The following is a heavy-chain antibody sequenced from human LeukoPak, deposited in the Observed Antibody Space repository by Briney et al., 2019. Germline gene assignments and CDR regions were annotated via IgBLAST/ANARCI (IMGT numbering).Heavy chain of an antibody. J-gene: IGHJ2*01. V-gene: IGHV4-4*07. CDR1: GGSISSYY. CDR3: ARVHSGLYYDFWSVTAAWYFDL. Sequence: SETLSLTCTVSGGSISSYYWSWIRQPAGKGLEWIGRIYTSGSTNYNPSLKSRVTISVDKSKNQFSLKLSSVTAADTAVYYCARVHSGLYYDFWSVTAAWYFDLWGRGTLVTVSS. D-gene: IGHD3-3*01. CDR2: IYTSGST.